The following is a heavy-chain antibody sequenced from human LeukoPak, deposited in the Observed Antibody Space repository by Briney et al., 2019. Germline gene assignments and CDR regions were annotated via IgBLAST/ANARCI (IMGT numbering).Heavy chain of an antibody. Sequence: SVKVSCKASGGTFSSYAISWVRQAPGQGLEWMGGIIPIFGTANYAQKFQGRVTITADESTSTAYMELSSLRSEDTAVYYCARVPLRGYCSSTSCYGWGQGTLVTVSS. V-gene: IGHV1-69*13. J-gene: IGHJ4*02. D-gene: IGHD2-2*01. CDR1: GGTFSSYA. CDR3: ARVPLRGYCSSTSCYG. CDR2: IIPIFGTA.